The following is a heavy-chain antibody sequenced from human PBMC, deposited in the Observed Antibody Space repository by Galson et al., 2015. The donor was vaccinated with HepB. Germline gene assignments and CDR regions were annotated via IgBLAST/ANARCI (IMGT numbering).Heavy chain of an antibody. J-gene: IGHJ5*02. Sequence: SLRLSCAASGFNLSLYWMSWVRQAPGKGLEWVASIKQDGSEKYSVDSVKGRFTISRDNAKSSLYLQMNSLGAEDTAVYYCARDRMYYYGPQFDPWGQGTLVTVSS. CDR1: GFNLSLYW. CDR3: ARDRMYYYGPQFDP. V-gene: IGHV3-7*03. D-gene: IGHD3-10*01. CDR2: IKQDGSEK.